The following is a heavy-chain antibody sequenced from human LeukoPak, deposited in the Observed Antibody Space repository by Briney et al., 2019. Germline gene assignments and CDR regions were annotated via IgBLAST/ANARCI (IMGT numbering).Heavy chain of an antibody. CDR1: GGSVSGDGYY. CDR3: ARGVRSIFGVVIPLYFDY. V-gene: IGHV4-61*08. CDR2: IFYSGST. Sequence: KTSETLSLTCTVSGGSVSGDGYYWSWIRQPPGKGLESIGYIFYSGSTNYNPSLKSRVTISVDTSNNQFSLKLSSVTAADTAVYYCARGVRSIFGVVIPLYFDYWGQGTLVTVSS. D-gene: IGHD3-3*01. J-gene: IGHJ4*02.